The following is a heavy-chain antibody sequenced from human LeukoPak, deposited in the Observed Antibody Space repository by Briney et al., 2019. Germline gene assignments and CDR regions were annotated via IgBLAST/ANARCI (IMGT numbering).Heavy chain of an antibody. V-gene: IGHV1-24*01. D-gene: IGHD1-26*01. CDR2: FDPEDGET. CDR1: GYTLTELS. Sequence: ASVKVSCKASGYTLTELSMHWVRQAPGKGLEWMGGFDPEDGETIYAQKFQGRVTMTEDTSTDTAYMELSSLRSEDTAVYYCATVPSSSVGATPWGYWGQGTLVTVSS. CDR3: ATVPSSSVGATPWGY. J-gene: IGHJ4*02.